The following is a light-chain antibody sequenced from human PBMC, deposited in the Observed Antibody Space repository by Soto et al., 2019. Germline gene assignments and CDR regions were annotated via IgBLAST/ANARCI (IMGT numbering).Light chain of an antibody. J-gene: IGKJ4*01. CDR1: QCISSSY. CDR3: QQYGSTLELT. Sequence: EIVLTQSPGTLSLSPGERDTLSCRASQCISSSYLAWYQQIPGQAPRLLIYGASSRATGIPDRFSGSGSGTDFTLTISRLEPEDFAVYYCQQYGSTLELTFGGGTKVDIK. CDR2: GAS. V-gene: IGKV3-20*01.